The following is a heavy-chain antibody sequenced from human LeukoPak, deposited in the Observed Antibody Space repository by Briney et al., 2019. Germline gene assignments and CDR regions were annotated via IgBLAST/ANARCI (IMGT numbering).Heavy chain of an antibody. V-gene: IGHV4-4*02. J-gene: IGHJ4*02. CDR1: GGSISSRNW. CDR3: ARASHDYGDYSHFDY. D-gene: IGHD4-17*01. CDR2: IYHSGST. Sequence: SGTLSLTCAVSGGSISSRNWWSWVRPPPGKGLEWIGEIYHSGSTNYNPSLKTRVTISVDKSKNQFSLKLSSVAAADTAVYYCARASHDYGDYSHFDYWGQGTLVTVSS.